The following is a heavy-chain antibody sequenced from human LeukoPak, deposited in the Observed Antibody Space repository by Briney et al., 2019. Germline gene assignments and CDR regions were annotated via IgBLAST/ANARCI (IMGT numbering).Heavy chain of an antibody. CDR1: GFVFDNYS. Sequence: GGSLRLFCAGSGFVFDNYSMHWVRQAPGRGLVWVAGISCNSESKVHAASVKGRFTISRDNAEKTLYLQMNSLSTDDTALYYCAKDSRWLQLYIRGCYFDHWGLGTLVSVAA. CDR3: AKDSRWLQLYIRGCYFDH. CDR2: ISCNSESK. J-gene: IGHJ4*02. D-gene: IGHD5-24*01. V-gene: IGHV3-9*01.